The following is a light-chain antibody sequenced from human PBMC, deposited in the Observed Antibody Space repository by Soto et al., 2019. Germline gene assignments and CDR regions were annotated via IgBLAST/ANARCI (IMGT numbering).Light chain of an antibody. V-gene: IGKV3-20*01. J-gene: IGKJ1*01. CDR2: GAS. CDR1: QSVNSIY. Sequence: EIVLTQSPGTLSLSPGERATLSCRASQSVNSIYLAWYQQQPGQAPRLLSYGASSRATGIPDRFSGSGSGTGFTLTISRLEPEDFELYYCQQYGGSPRTFGQGTKVYIK. CDR3: QQYGGSPRT.